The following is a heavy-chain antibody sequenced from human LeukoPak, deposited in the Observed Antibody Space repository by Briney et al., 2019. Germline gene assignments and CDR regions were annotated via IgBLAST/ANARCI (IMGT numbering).Heavy chain of an antibody. J-gene: IGHJ5*02. D-gene: IGHD2-15*01. CDR2: IYSSGST. CDR1: GGSISGYY. CDR3: ARHRGCSGGTCYRHFDP. Sequence: SETLSLTCTVSGGSISGYYCSWIRQPPGKALEWIGYIYSSGSTNYSPSLKSRITISRDTSKNQLSLELTSVTAADTAVYYCARHRGCSGGTCYRHFDPWGQGTLVTVSS. V-gene: IGHV4-59*08.